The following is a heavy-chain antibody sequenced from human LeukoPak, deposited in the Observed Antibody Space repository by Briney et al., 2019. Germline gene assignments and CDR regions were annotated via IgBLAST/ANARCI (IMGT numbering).Heavy chain of an antibody. J-gene: IGHJ4*02. V-gene: IGHV1-46*01. D-gene: IGHD3-10*01. CDR2: INPSGGST. Sequence: GGSLRLSCAASGFTFRSYGMHWVRQAPGQGLEWMGIINPSGGSTSYAQKFQGRVTMTRDTSTSTVYMELSSLRSEDTAVYYCARTVSGYGTHFDYWGQGTLVTVSS. CDR3: ARTVSGYGTHFDY. CDR1: GFTFRSYG.